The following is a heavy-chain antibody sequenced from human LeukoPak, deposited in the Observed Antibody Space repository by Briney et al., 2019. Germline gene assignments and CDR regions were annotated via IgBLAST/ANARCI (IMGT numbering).Heavy chain of an antibody. CDR1: GFTFSDLW. Sequence: PGGSLRLSCVGSGFTFSDLWMSWVRQAPGKGREGVAALSSDGCVKWYVDSVKGRFTISRDNAQNSLFLQINSLSAEDTAVYYCAMPTREPRYWGQGTRVTVSS. CDR2: LSSDGCVK. V-gene: IGHV3-7*01. CDR3: AMPTREPRY. J-gene: IGHJ4*02.